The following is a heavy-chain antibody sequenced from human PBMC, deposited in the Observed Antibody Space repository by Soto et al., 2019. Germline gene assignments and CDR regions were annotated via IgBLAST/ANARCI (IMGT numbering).Heavy chain of an antibody. CDR3: AKSGGFSGSYHFIY. D-gene: IGHD1-26*01. Sequence: EEQLLESGGGLVQPGGSLRLSCAASGFTFSAYAMTWVRQAPGGGLEWVSSLSPNGETTYYADSVTGRFTVSRDNSRESLYLQMDSLRAEDTAIYFCAKSGGFSGSYHFIYWGQGTLVTVSS. CDR2: LSPNGETT. CDR1: GFTFSAYA. V-gene: IGHV3-23*01. J-gene: IGHJ4*02.